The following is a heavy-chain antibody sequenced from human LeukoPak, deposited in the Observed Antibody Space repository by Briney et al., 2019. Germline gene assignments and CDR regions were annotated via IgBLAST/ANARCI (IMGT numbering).Heavy chain of an antibody. CDR3: ARDLAYCGGDCYS. CDR2: IYHSGST. CDR1: GYSISSGYY. V-gene: IGHV4-38-2*02. J-gene: IGHJ5*02. Sequence: SETLSLTCTVSGYSISSGYYWDWIRQPPGKGLEWIGSIYHSGSTYYNPSLKSRVTILVDTSKNQFSLKLSSVTAADTAVYYCARDLAYCGGDCYSWGQGTLVTVSS. D-gene: IGHD2-21*01.